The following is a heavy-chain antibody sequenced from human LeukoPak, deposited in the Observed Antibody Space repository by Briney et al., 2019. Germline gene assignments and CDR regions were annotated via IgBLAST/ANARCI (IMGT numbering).Heavy chain of an antibody. J-gene: IGHJ4*02. Sequence: PGRSLRLSCAASGFTFSSYAMHWVRQAPGKGLEWVAVISYDGSNKYYADSVKGRFTISRDNSKNTLYLQMNSLRAEDTAVYYCAKVALGGYFDWLLGYHFDYWGQGTLVTVSS. V-gene: IGHV3-30-3*01. D-gene: IGHD3-9*01. CDR3: AKVALGGYFDWLLGYHFDY. CDR2: ISYDGSNK. CDR1: GFTFSSYA.